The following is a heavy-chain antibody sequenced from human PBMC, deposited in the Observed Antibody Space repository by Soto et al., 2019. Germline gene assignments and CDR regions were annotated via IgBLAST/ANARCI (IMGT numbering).Heavy chain of an antibody. D-gene: IGHD3-10*01. CDR2: IIPMYGPA. Sequence: QGPLVQSGAEVKKPGSPVTVSCKASGGTFSSYAIHWVRQAPGQGLEWMGGIIPMYGPAKYAQRFQGRVTITADESTTTVYMELTSLTSQDTAVYYCARVTSMVRGVIDNWFDPWGHGTLVTVSS. V-gene: IGHV1-69*01. CDR1: GGTFSSYA. CDR3: ARVTSMVRGVIDNWFDP. J-gene: IGHJ5*02.